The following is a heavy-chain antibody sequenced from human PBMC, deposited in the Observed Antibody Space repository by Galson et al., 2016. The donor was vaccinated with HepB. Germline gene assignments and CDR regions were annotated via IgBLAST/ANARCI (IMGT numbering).Heavy chain of an antibody. CDR2: ISGDGGST. CDR3: ARFTQEWLDRVYYFDY. D-gene: IGHD6-19*01. CDR1: GFTFGRYA. J-gene: IGHJ4*02. Sequence: SLRLSCAASGFTFGRYAMCWVRQAPGKGLEWVSAISGDGGSTYYAGSVPGRFTSSRDRSTNTMYLQMNSLRTDDTAVYYCARFTQEWLDRVYYFDYWGQGTLVTVSS. V-gene: IGHV3-23*01.